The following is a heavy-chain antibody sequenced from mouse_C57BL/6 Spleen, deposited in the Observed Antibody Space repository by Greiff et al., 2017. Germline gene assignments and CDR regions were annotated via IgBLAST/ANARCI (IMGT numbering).Heavy chain of an antibody. CDR3: ASMVTTRRELGPFDY. D-gene: IGHD2-2*01. J-gene: IGHJ2*01. V-gene: IGHV1-19*01. Sequence: EVQLQQSGPVLVKPGASVKMSCKASGYTFTDYYMNWVKQSHGKSLEWIGVINPYNGGTSYNQKFKGKATLTVDKSSSTAYMELNSLTSEDSAVYYCASMVTTRRELGPFDYWGQGTTLTVSS. CDR2: INPYNGGT. CDR1: GYTFTDYY.